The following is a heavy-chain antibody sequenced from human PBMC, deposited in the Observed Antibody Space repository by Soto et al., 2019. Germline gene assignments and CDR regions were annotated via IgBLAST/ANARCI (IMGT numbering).Heavy chain of an antibody. CDR1: GYTFTGYA. CDR3: AGAVAAAVDFLF. J-gene: IGHJ4*02. CDR2: INAGNGNT. V-gene: IGHV1-3*01. Sequence: ASVKVSCKASGYTFTGYAMHWVRQAPGQRLEWMGWINAGNGNTKYSQKFQGRVTITRDTSASTAYMELSSLRSEDTAVYYCAGAVAAAVDFLFWRQATLVTV. D-gene: IGHD6-13*01.